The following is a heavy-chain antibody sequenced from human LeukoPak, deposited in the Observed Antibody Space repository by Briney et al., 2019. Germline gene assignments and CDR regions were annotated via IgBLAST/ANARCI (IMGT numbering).Heavy chain of an antibody. CDR2: MFYAGDT. CDR3: ARTDSGRFSYFDY. Sequence: PSKTLSLTCTVSGGSISSSSYYWGSIREPPGKGLEWIGTMFYAGDTFYNPSLESRVTISVDTSKNQFSLKLTSVTAADRAVYYCARTDSGRFSYFDYWGQGTLVTVS. D-gene: IGHD5-12*01. J-gene: IGHJ4*02. V-gene: IGHV4-39*01. CDR1: GGSISSSSYY.